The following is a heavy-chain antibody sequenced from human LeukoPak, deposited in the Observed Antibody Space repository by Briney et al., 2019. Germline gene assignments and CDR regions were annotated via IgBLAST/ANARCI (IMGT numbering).Heavy chain of an antibody. J-gene: IGHJ4*02. CDR1: GFTFSSYS. Sequence: GGTLRLSCAASGFTFSSYSMNWVRQAPGKGLEWVSSISSSSSYIYYADSVKGRFTISRDNAKNSLYLQMNSPRAEDTAVYYCASVVAATTGFDYWGQGTLVTVSS. CDR2: ISSSSSYI. V-gene: IGHV3-21*01. D-gene: IGHD2-15*01. CDR3: ASVVAATTGFDY.